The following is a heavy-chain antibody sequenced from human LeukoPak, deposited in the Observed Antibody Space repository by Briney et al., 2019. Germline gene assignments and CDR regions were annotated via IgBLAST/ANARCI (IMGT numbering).Heavy chain of an antibody. Sequence: PSETLSLTCTVSGGSISSSSYYWSWIRQPPGKGLEWIGYIYYSGSTNYNPSLKSRVTISVDTSKNQFSLRLSSVTAADTALYYCARQSSPYCSGANCYLNWFDPWGQGTLVTVSS. CDR3: ARQSSPYCSGANCYLNWFDP. CDR1: GGSISSSSYY. CDR2: IYYSGST. J-gene: IGHJ5*02. D-gene: IGHD2-15*01. V-gene: IGHV4-61*05.